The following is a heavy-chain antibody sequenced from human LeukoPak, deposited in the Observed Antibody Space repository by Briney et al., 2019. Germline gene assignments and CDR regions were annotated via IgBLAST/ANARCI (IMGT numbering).Heavy chain of an antibody. CDR3: TRLFSITSWYGRDAFYI. Sequence: GASVKVSCKASGYTFTSYGISWVRQAPGHGLEWMGWISAYNGNTNYAQKLQGRVTITTDTSTSTAYMELRSLRSHEPTVSYCTRLFSITSWYGRDAFYIWGQGTMVTVSS. D-gene: IGHD2-2*01. V-gene: IGHV1-18*01. J-gene: IGHJ3*02. CDR1: GYTFTSYG. CDR2: ISAYNGNT.